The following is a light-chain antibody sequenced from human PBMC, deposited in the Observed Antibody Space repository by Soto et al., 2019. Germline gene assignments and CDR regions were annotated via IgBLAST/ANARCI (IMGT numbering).Light chain of an antibody. J-gene: IGLJ2*01. V-gene: IGLV7-46*01. CDR2: DTT. CDR3: MLSYTGAVL. Sequence: QAVVTQEPSLTVSPGGTVTLTCGSRTGAVTSGHYPYWFQQKPGQAPRTLIYDTTNKHSWTPARFSGSLLGGKAALTLSGAQPEDEADYSCMLSYTGAVLFGGGTKVTVL. CDR1: TGAVTSGHY.